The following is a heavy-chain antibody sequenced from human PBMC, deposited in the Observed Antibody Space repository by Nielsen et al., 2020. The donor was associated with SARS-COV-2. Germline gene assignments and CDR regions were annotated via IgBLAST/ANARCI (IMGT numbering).Heavy chain of an antibody. J-gene: IGHJ4*02. Sequence: SETLSLTCTVSGGSISSGGYYWSWIRQPPGKGLEWIGYIYYSGSTNYNPSLKSRVTISVDTSKNQFSLKLSSVTAADTAVYYCARASWLRAQLDYWGQGTLVTVSS. V-gene: IGHV4-61*08. CDR2: IYYSGST. CDR1: GGSISSGGYY. D-gene: IGHD5-12*01. CDR3: ARASWLRAQLDY.